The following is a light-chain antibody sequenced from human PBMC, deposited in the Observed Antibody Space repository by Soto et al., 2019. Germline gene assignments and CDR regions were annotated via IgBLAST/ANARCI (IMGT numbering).Light chain of an antibody. V-gene: IGKV4-1*01. CDR2: WAS. J-gene: IGKJ4*01. Sequence: DIVMTQSPDSLAVSLGERATINCKSSQSVLYSSNNKNYLAWYQQKPGQPPKLLIYWASTRESGVPDRFSGSGSGTDFTLTISSLQAEDVDVYYCQQYYSTPLTFGGGTKVDIK. CDR1: QSVLYSSNNKNY. CDR3: QQYYSTPLT.